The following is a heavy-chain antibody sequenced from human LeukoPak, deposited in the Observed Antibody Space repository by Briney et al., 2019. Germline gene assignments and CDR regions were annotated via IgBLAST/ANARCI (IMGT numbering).Heavy chain of an antibody. Sequence: GGALRLSCEASGFTFRNYSINWVRQAPGKGLEWVSSISKSGSYIYYADSVKGRFTISRDNAKNSLHLQKNSLRAEDTAVYYCARDVYTNGPNYFDYWGQGTLVTVSS. CDR1: GFTFRNYS. J-gene: IGHJ4*02. V-gene: IGHV3-21*06. CDR2: ISKSGSYI. D-gene: IGHD5-18*01. CDR3: ARDVYTNGPNYFDY.